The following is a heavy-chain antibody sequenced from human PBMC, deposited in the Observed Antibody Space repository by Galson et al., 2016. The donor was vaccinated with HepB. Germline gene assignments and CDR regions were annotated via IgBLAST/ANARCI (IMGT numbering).Heavy chain of an antibody. CDR2: IYYSGTT. CDR1: GGPINNYY. CDR3: ARGANAFDI. Sequence: SETLSLTCTVSGGPINNYYWSWIRQPPGKGLEWIGYIYYSGTTNYNPPLKSRVTISVDTSRSQFSLKLNSVTAADTAVFYCARGANAFDIWGQGTMVTVSS. V-gene: IGHV4-59*01. J-gene: IGHJ3*02.